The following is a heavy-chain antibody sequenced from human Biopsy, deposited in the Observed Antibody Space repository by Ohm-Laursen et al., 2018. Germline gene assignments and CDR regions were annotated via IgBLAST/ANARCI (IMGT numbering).Heavy chain of an antibody. CDR1: GDSVSSVSFY. J-gene: IGHJ4*02. CDR3: ARGMRSSGWPYFDS. V-gene: IGHV4-61*01. Sequence: GTLSLTCSVSGDSVSSVSFYCTWIRQPPGQGLEYIGYIYDRGRTANYNPSLESRVTMSVDMPKNQFSLKLSSVTAADTAIYYCARGMRSSGWPYFDSWGQGTLVTVSS. CDR2: IYDRGRT. D-gene: IGHD6-19*01.